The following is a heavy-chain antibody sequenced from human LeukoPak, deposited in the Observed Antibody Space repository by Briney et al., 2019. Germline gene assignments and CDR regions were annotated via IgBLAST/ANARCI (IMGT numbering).Heavy chain of an antibody. J-gene: IGHJ4*02. CDR2: ISGSGGST. Sequence: KAGGSLRLSCAAYGFTFNSYAMNWIRQAPGKELEWVSAISGSGGSTYYADSVKGRFTNSRDNSKNTLYLQMNSLRAEDTAVYYCAKDENSSGQLNFDYWGQGTLVTVSS. V-gene: IGHV3-23*01. D-gene: IGHD6-19*01. CDR3: AKDENSSGQLNFDY. CDR1: GFTFNSYA.